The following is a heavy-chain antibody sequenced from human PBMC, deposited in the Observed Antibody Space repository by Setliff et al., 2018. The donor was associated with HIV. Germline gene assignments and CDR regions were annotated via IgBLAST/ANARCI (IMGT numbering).Heavy chain of an antibody. Sequence: SETLSLTCTVSGGSISSYYWSWIRQPPGKGLEWIGYISYSGSTNYNPSLKSRVTLSVKTSKNQFSLKVKSVTAADTATYYCAKKGRYYYGSGVTTDYFDDWGQGTPVTVSS. D-gene: IGHD3-10*01. CDR2: ISYSGST. J-gene: IGHJ4*02. CDR3: AKKGRYYYGSGVTTDYFDD. V-gene: IGHV4-59*12. CDR1: GGSISSYY.